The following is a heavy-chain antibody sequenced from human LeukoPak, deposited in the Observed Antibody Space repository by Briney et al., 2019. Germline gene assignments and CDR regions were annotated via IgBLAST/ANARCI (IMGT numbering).Heavy chain of an antibody. CDR2: INSDGSST. CDR1: GFTFSSYW. D-gene: IGHD5-12*01. J-gene: IGHJ3*02. Sequence: PGGSLRLSCAASGFTFSSYWMHWVRQAPGKGLVWVSRINSDGSSTTYADSVKGRFTISRDNAKNSLYLQMNTLRAEDTAVYYCANQWLRMGAFDIWGQGTMVTVSS. V-gene: IGHV3-74*01. CDR3: ANQWLRMGAFDI.